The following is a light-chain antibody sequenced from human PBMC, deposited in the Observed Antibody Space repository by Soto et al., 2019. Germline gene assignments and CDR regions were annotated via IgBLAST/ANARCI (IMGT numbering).Light chain of an antibody. J-gene: IGLJ2*01. V-gene: IGLV1-40*01. CDR2: GNS. CDR3: QSYDSILGGVV. Sequence: QSVLTQPPSVSGAPGQRVTISCTGSSSNIGAGYDVHWYQQLPGTAPKLLIYGNSNRPSGVPDRFSGSKSGTSASLAITGLAADEEADYYCQSYDSILGGVVFGGGTKLTVL. CDR1: SSNIGAGYD.